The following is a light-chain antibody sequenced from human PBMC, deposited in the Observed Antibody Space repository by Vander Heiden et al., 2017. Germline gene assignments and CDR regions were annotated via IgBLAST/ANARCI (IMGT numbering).Light chain of an antibody. CDR3: QVWDATSGWV. CDR1: KIGSKS. J-gene: IGLJ3*02. CDR2: DDS. Sequence: SYVLTQPPSVSVAPGQTASFTCGGNKIGSKSVHWYQQTPGQAPVLVVYDDSDRPSGIPARFSGSNSGNTATLTISRVEAGDEADYYCQVWDATSGWVFGGRTTLTVL. V-gene: IGLV3-21*02.